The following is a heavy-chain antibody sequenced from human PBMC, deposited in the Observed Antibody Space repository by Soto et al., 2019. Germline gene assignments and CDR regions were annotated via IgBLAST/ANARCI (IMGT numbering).Heavy chain of an antibody. CDR2: IKSKTDGGTT. CDR3: TTDLLGVQNFDY. V-gene: IGHV3-15*07. CDR1: GFTFSNAW. J-gene: IGHJ4*02. Sequence: EVQLVESGGGLVKPGGSLRLSCAASGFTFSNAWMNWVRQAPGKGLEWVGRIKSKTDGGTTDYAAPVKGRFTISRDDSKNTLYLQMNSLKTEDTAMYYCTTDLLGVQNFDYWGQGTLVTVSS.